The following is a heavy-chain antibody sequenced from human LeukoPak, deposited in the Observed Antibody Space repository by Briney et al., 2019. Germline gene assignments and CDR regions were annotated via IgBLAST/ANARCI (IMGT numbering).Heavy chain of an antibody. D-gene: IGHD6-19*01. Sequence: PGGSLRLSCAASGFTLSSYYMSWVRQAPGKGLEWVSVLYSGGNTYYADSVKGRFTISRDNSKNTLYLHMNSLRAEDTAVYYCAKGYSSGWYSNYWGQGTLVTVSS. CDR1: GFTLSSYY. CDR2: LYSGGNT. V-gene: IGHV3-53*01. CDR3: AKGYSSGWYSNY. J-gene: IGHJ4*02.